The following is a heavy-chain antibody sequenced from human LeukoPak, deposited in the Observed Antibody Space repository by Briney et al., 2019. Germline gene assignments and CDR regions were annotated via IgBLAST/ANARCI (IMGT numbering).Heavy chain of an antibody. J-gene: IGHJ2*01. CDR1: GVSINTFS. Sequence: SETLSLTCTVSGVSINTFSWSWVRQPPGKGLEWIGYMSYTGSTSYNPSLRSRVTISVDKSKNQFSLKLTSVTAADTAVYFCATDGYFEVWGRGTLVTVSS. V-gene: IGHV4-59*01. CDR2: MSYTGST. CDR3: ATDGYFEV.